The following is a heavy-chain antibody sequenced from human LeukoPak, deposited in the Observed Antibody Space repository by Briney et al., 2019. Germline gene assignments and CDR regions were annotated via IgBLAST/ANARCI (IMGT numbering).Heavy chain of an antibody. CDR1: GFTVSNSY. CDR2: ICSGGNT. Sequence: GGSLRLSCAASGFTVSNSYINWVRQAPGKGLEWVSIICSGGNTYYADSVRGRFIISRDNSENTVYLQMNSLRAEDTAVYFCARPPGLAGHYSYYYGVDVWGQGTTVTVSS. J-gene: IGHJ6*02. V-gene: IGHV3-66*04. D-gene: IGHD6-19*01. CDR3: ARPPGLAGHYSYYYGVDV.